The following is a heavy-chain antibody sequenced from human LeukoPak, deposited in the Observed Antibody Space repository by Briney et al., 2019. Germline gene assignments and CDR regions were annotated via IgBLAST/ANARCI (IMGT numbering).Heavy chain of an antibody. V-gene: IGHV4-34*01. J-gene: IGHJ4*02. CDR2: INHSGST. CDR1: GESFSGYY. CDR3: ARGIVLMVYATFDY. Sequence: PSETLSLTCAVYGESFSGYYWSWIRQPPGKGLELIGEINHSGSTNYNPSLKSLVTISVDTSKNQFSLKLNSVTAADTAVYYCARGIVLMVYATFDYWGQGTLVTVSS. D-gene: IGHD2-8*01.